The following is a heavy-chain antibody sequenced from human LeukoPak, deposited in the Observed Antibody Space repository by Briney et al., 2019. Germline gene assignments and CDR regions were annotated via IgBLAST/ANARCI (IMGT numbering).Heavy chain of an antibody. CDR1: GFSFSRYW. CDR2: INQDVSRV. V-gene: IGHV3-7*01. J-gene: IGHJ4*02. D-gene: IGHD2-8*01. CDR3: ARLKDDVTKFDY. Sequence: GRSLRLSCSGSGFSFSRYWLAWVRQAPGKGLEWVASINQDVSRVHYVDSVKGRFTISRDNAKSSLFLQMTSLRVEDTAVYYCARLKDDVTKFDYWSQETLVTVSS.